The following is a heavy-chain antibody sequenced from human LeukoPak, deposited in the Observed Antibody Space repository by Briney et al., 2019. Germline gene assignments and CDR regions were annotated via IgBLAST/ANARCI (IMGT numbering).Heavy chain of an antibody. Sequence: PGGSLRLSCAASGLTFSNYSMNWVRQAPGKGLEWVSAISASGADTYYADSVKGRFTISRDNSKNTLYLQMNSLRAEDTAVYYCANEGYFGSGSVDYWGQGTLVTVSS. V-gene: IGHV3-23*01. J-gene: IGHJ4*02. CDR1: GLTFSNYS. CDR3: ANEGYFGSGSVDY. D-gene: IGHD3-10*01. CDR2: ISASGADT.